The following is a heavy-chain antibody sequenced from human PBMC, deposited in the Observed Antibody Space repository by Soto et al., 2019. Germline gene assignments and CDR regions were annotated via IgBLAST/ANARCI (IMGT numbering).Heavy chain of an antibody. D-gene: IGHD6-13*01. V-gene: IGHV1-69*06. CDR2: IIPIFGTA. CDR1: GGTFSSYA. Sequence: QVQLVQSGAEVKKPGSSVKVSCNASGGTFSSYAISWVRQAPGQGLEWMGGIIPIFGTANYAQKFQGRVTITADKSTSTAYMELSSLRSEDTAVYYCAREPGIAAAGTAYYYGMDVWGQGTTVTVSS. J-gene: IGHJ6*02. CDR3: AREPGIAAAGTAYYYGMDV.